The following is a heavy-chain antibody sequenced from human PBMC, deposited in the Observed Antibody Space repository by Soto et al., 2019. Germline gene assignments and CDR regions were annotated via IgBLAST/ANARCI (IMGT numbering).Heavy chain of an antibody. J-gene: IGHJ6*02. Sequence: GGPLRLSCAASGFTFSNYGMHWVRQTPGKGLEWVALILYDGSNKYYADSVKGRFTISRDNSKNTLYLQVSSLRAEDTAVYYCAKSRDAYNFYFYYGMDVWGQGTTVTVSS. V-gene: IGHV3-30*18. D-gene: IGHD2-2*01. CDR1: GFTFSNYG. CDR3: AKSRDAYNFYFYYGMDV. CDR2: ILYDGSNK.